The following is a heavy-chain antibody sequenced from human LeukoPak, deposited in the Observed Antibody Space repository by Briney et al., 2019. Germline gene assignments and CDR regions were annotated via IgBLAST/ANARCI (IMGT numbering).Heavy chain of an antibody. CDR1: GFTFSSYV. CDR2: ISYDGSNK. Sequence: GGSLRLSCAASGFTFSSYVMHWVRQAPGKGLEWVAFISYDGSNKYYADSVKGRFTISRDNSKNRLYLQVNSLRAEDTAVYYCARGGRGYNYGYHYWGQGTLVTVSS. V-gene: IGHV3-30*04. D-gene: IGHD5-18*01. CDR3: ARGGRGYNYGYHY. J-gene: IGHJ4*02.